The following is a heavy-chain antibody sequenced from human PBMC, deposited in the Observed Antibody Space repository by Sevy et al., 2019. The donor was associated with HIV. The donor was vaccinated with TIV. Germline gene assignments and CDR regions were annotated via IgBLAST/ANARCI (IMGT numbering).Heavy chain of an antibody. J-gene: IGHJ4*02. V-gene: IGHV3-7*01. CDR2: INQDGSKI. Sequence: GGSLRLSCAASGFTFTTYWMTWVRQAPGKGLEWVANINQDGSKINYVDSVKGRFIISRDNTKKSLYVQMNSLRADDTAVYYCARVGILATSESQYRFMDYWGQGTLVTVSS. CDR1: GFTFTTYW. CDR3: ARVGILATSESQYRFMDY. D-gene: IGHD6-6*01.